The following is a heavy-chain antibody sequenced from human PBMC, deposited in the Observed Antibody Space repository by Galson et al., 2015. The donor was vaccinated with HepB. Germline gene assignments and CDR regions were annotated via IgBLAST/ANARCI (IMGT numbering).Heavy chain of an antibody. D-gene: IGHD6-13*01. CDR1: GFTFSSYA. CDR3: AKDRYAEAHSSSWYSPLFDY. J-gene: IGHJ4*02. CDR2: ISGSGGST. Sequence: SLRLSCAASGFTFSSYAMSWVRRAPGKGLEWVSAISGSGGSTYYADSVKGRFTISRDNSKNTLYLQMNSLRAEDTAVYYCAKDRYAEAHSSSWYSPLFDYWGQGTLVTVSS. V-gene: IGHV3-23*01.